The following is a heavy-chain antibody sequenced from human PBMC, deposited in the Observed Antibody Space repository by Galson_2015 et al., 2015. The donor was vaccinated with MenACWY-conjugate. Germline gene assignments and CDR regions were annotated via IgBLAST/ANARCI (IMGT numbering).Heavy chain of an antibody. V-gene: IGHV7-4-1*02. Sequence: SATLSCKASRSTFTRHAMHRARQAPRQRLESLGWINTNTGHPTYAQGFTGRFVFSLDTSVSAAYLQISSLQAEDTAVYYCARTLAVTGSTINWFDPWGQGTLVTVSS. D-gene: IGHD6-19*01. J-gene: IGHJ5*02. CDR1: RSTFTRHA. CDR3: ARTLAVTGSTINWFDP. CDR2: INTNTGHP.